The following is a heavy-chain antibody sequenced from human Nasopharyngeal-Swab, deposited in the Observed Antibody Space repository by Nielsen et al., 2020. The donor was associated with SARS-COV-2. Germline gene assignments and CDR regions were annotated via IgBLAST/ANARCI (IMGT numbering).Heavy chain of an antibody. CDR3: AAGVLGYCSGGSCPDY. D-gene: IGHD2-15*01. Sequence: SETLSLTCTVSGGSISSYYWSWIRQPAGKGLEWIGRIYTSGSTNYNPSLKSRVTMSVDTSKNQFSLKLSSVTAADTAVYYCAAGVLGYCSGGSCPDYWGQGTLVTVSS. J-gene: IGHJ4*02. CDR1: GGSISSYY. CDR2: IYTSGST. V-gene: IGHV4-4*07.